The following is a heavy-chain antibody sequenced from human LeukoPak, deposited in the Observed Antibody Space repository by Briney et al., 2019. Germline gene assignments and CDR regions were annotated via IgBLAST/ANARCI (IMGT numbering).Heavy chain of an antibody. D-gene: IGHD1-26*01. J-gene: IGHJ4*02. Sequence: PGGSLRLSCTASGFPFSGHATHWIRQAPGKGPEWLALISYDGRNEYYADSVKGRFTISRDNSKNTVYLQVNSLRPEDTAVYFCAREEEGELPDFWGQGTQVTVSS. V-gene: IGHV3-30*01. CDR2: ISYDGRNE. CDR3: AREEEGELPDF. CDR1: GFPFSGHA.